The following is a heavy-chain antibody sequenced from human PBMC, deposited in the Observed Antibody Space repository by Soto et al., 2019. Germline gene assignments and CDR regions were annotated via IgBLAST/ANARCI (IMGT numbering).Heavy chain of an antibody. D-gene: IGHD3-3*01. CDR3: AHSQCYRSFGVVIGDHWFDP. CDR2: VYWDDDK. J-gene: IGHJ5*02. CDR1: GFSLSTSGVA. Sequence: QITLKESGPTLVKPTQTLTLTCSFSGFSLSTSGVAAGWIRQRPGKGLEWLALVYWDDDKRYSPSLRDRLNIPKDTSNTEFFLTMTNMDTADTATYYCAHSQCYRSFGVVIGDHWFDPWGQGIMVTVSS. V-gene: IGHV2-5*02.